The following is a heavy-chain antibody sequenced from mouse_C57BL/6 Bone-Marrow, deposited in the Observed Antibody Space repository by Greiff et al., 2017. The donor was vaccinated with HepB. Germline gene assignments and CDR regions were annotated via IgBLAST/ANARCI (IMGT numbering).Heavy chain of an antibody. Sequence: VQLQQSGAELARPGASVKLSCKASGYTFTSYGISWVKQRTGQGLEWIGEIYPRSGNTYYNEKFKGKATLTADKSSSTAYMELRSLTSEDSAVYFCAGDYYGSSLDWYFDVWGTGTTVTVSS. CDR1: GYTFTSYG. D-gene: IGHD1-1*01. V-gene: IGHV1-81*01. CDR2: IYPRSGNT. J-gene: IGHJ1*03. CDR3: AGDYYGSSLDWYFDV.